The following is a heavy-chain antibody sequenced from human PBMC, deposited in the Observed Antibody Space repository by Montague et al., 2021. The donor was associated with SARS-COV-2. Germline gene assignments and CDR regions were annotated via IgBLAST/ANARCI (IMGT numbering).Heavy chain of an antibody. CDR1: GDSIISNNW. V-gene: IGHV4-4*02. CDR2: IYHLGGT. D-gene: IGHD3-10*01. Sequence: SETLSLTCAVSGDSIISNNWWSWVRQTPHKGLEWIGEIYHLGGTNYNPSLESRITMSIDKSNNQFSLTLTSVTAADTAVYHCARLISMSRGPIRHCMWFDPWGPGTLVTVSS. CDR3: ARLISMSRGPIRHCMWFDP. J-gene: IGHJ5*02.